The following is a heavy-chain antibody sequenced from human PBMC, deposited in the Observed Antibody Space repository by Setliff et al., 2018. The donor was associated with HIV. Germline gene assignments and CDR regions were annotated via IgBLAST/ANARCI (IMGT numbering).Heavy chain of an antibody. V-gene: IGHV4-4*07. CDR1: GGSISSYY. Sequence: PSETLSLTCTVSGGSISSYYWSWIRQPAGKGLEWIGRIYTSGSTNYNPSLKSRVTISVDTSRNQFSLKLSSVTAADTAVYYCARDRSDYYNLPGYFDHWGQGTPVTVSS. CDR2: IYTSGST. CDR3: ARDRSDYYNLPGYFDH. J-gene: IGHJ4*02. D-gene: IGHD3-3*01.